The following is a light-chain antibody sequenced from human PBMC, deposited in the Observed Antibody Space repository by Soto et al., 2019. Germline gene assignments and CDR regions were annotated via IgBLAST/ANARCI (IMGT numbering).Light chain of an antibody. J-gene: IGLJ1*01. Sequence: QAVVTQPASVSGSPGQSITISCTGTRSDVGGYNYVSWYQQHPGKAPKLMIFEVSNRPSGVSNRFSGSKSGNTASLTISGLQAADEADYYCSSYTSTITLVVFGTGTKLTVL. CDR1: RSDVGGYNY. CDR2: EVS. CDR3: SSYTSTITLVV. V-gene: IGLV2-14*01.